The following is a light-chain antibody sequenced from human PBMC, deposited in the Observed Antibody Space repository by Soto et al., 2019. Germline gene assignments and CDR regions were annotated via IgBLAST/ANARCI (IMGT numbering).Light chain of an antibody. CDR3: QQTNRCPLT. CDR1: QDIGNW. V-gene: IGKV1-12*01. J-gene: IGKJ4*01. CDR2: AAS. Sequence: DIQMTQSPSSVSASVGDRVTITCRASQDIGNWLAWYQQRPGKAPKLLIYAASNLQSGVPSRFSGSGSGTDFTLIITSLQPEDFARYYCQQTNRCPLTFGGGTNVEIK.